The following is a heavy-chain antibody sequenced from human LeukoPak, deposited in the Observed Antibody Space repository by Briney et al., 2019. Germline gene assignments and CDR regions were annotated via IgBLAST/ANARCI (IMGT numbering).Heavy chain of an antibody. CDR2: IYHSGST. CDR3: ARDDGFGEAYFDY. Sequence: SETLSLTCTVSAYSINSGYYWGWIRQPPGKGLEWIGSIYHSGSTYYNPSLRSRVTISVDTSKNQFSLKLISVTAADTAVYYCARDDGFGEAYFDYWGQGTLVTVSS. J-gene: IGHJ4*02. D-gene: IGHD3-10*01. V-gene: IGHV4-38-2*02. CDR1: AYSINSGYY.